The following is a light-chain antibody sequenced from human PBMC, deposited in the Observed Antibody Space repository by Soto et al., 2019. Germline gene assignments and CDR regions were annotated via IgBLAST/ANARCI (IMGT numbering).Light chain of an antibody. J-gene: IGLJ2*01. V-gene: IGLV2-14*01. CDR3: SSYTSSSLLVV. CDR1: SSDVGGYNY. CDR2: EVS. Sequence: QSVLTQPASVSGSPGQSITISCTGTSSDVGGYNYVSWYQQHPGKAPKLMIYEVSNRPSGVSNRFSGSKSGNTASLTISGLQDEDEADYYCSSYTSSSLLVVFGGGTQLTVL.